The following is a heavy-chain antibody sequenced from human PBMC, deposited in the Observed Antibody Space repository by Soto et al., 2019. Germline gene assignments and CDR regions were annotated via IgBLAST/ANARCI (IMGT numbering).Heavy chain of an antibody. CDR2: SSGSGGST. CDR3: ATQITGTTKSNY. CDR1: GFTFSSYA. Sequence: GGSLRLSCAASGFTFSSYAMSWVRQAPGKGLEWVSASSGSGGSTYYADSVKGRFTISRDNSKNTLYLQMDSLRAEDTAVYYCATQITGTTKSNYWAQGTLVTVSS. J-gene: IGHJ4*02. V-gene: IGHV3-23*01. D-gene: IGHD1-7*01.